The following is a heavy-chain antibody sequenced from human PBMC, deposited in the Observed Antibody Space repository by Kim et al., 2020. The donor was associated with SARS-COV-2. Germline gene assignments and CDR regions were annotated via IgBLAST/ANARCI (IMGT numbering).Heavy chain of an antibody. D-gene: IGHD1-1*01. CDR3: TRGTDWYFHL. Sequence: GGSLRLSCAACGFTFSSSGMHCVRQAPGKGLAGVAVIWYDGRNNYYADSVTGRFPISRDNSKNTLYLQMNSLRAEDTAVYYCTRGTDWYFHLWGPGTLVT. CDR1: GFTFSSSG. CDR2: IWYDGRNN. J-gene: IGHJ2*01. V-gene: IGHV3-33*01.